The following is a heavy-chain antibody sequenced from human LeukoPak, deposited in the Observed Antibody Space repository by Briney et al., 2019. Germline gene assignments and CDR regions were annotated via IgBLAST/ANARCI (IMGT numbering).Heavy chain of an antibody. J-gene: IGHJ4*02. D-gene: IGHD3-16*01. CDR3: ARGSDFNGGLRFFDY. Sequence: GGSLRLSCAASGFTFSSYDMHWVRQATGKGLEWVSAIGTAGDTYYPGSVKGRFTISRENAKNSLYLQMNSLRAGDTAVYYCARGSDFNGGLRFFDYWGQGTLVTVSS. CDR2: IGTAGDT. CDR1: GFTFSSYD. V-gene: IGHV3-13*01.